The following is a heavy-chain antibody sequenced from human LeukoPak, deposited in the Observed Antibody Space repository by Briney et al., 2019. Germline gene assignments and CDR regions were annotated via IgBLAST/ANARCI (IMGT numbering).Heavy chain of an antibody. CDR3: ARRYDFWSGYPTAFDY. V-gene: IGHV1-2*02. Sequence: ASVKVSCKASGYTFTGYYIHWVRQAPGQGLEWMGFINPNTSGTSYAQKFQARVTMTRDTSISTAYMELSGLRSDDTAVYYCARRYDFWSGYPTAFDYWGQGTLVTVSS. CDR1: GYTFTGYY. CDR2: INPNTSGT. J-gene: IGHJ4*02. D-gene: IGHD3-3*01.